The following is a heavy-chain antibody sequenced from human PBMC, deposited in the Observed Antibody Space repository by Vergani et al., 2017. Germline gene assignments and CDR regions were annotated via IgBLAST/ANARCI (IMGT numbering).Heavy chain of an antibody. CDR2: IYSTGST. CDR3: ARMGGYDEGDAFRIGYFDS. CDR1: GFTFSSYC. D-gene: IGHD3-22*01. J-gene: IGHJ4*02. Sequence: QVQLVNSGGDVVQPGGSLRVSCAASGFTFSSYCMNWVRQHPGKGLEWIGYIYSTGSTHNNPSLWRRINMSVDTSKNQCSLKLKSVTAADTAMYYCARMGGYDEGDAFRIGYFDSWGPGILVTVSS. V-gene: IGHV4-59*06.